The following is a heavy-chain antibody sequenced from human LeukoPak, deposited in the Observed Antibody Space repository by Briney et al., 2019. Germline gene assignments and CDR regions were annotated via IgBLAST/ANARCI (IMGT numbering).Heavy chain of an antibody. D-gene: IGHD3-9*01. CDR3: ARGVDSAIDW. Sequence: GGSPRLSCAASGFTFSSYWMNWVRQAPGKGLEWVASINGDGRDKYYVGSVRGRFTISRDNADNALYLQMNSLRGDDTALYYCARGVDSAIDWWGQGTLVTVSS. CDR1: GFTFSSYW. V-gene: IGHV3-7*01. CDR2: INGDGRDK. J-gene: IGHJ4*02.